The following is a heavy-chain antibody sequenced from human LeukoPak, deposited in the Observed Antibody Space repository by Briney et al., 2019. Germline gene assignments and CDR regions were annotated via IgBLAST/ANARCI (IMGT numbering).Heavy chain of an antibody. D-gene: IGHD2-2*02. Sequence: ASVKVSCKASGYTFTSYDINWVRQATGQGLEWMGWMNPNSGNTGYAQEFQGRVTMTRNTSISTAYMELSSLRSEDTAVYYCARILRVPAAITGYYYYGMDVWGQGTTVTVSS. CDR2: MNPNSGNT. CDR1: GYTFTSYD. CDR3: ARILRVPAAITGYYYYGMDV. J-gene: IGHJ6*02. V-gene: IGHV1-8*01.